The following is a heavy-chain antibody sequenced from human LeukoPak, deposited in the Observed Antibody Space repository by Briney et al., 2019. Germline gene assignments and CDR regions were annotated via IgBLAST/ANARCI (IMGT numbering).Heavy chain of an antibody. J-gene: IGHJ4*02. D-gene: IGHD3-22*01. CDR1: GFTFSSYS. V-gene: IGHV3-48*01. Sequence: QPGGSLRLSCAASGFTFSSYSMNWVRQAPGKGLEWVSYISSSSSTIYYADSVKGRFTISRDNAKNSLYLQMNSLRAEDTAVYHCARGQYYDIDYWGQGTLVTVSS. CDR2: ISSSSSTI. CDR3: ARGQYYDIDY.